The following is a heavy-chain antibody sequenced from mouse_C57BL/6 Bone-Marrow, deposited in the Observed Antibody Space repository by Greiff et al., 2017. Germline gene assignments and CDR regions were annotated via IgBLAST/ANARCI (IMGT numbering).Heavy chain of an antibody. D-gene: IGHD1-1*01. J-gene: IGHJ2*01. CDR2: IHPNSGST. Sequence: VQLQQPGAELVKPGASVKLSCTASGYTFTSYWMHWVKLRPGPGLEWIGMIHPNSGSTNYNEKFQSKATLTADKSSSTAYMQLSSLTSEDPAVYYCARPSTVVASYDYWGQGTTLTVSS. CDR1: GYTFTSYW. V-gene: IGHV1-64*01. CDR3: ARPSTVVASYDY.